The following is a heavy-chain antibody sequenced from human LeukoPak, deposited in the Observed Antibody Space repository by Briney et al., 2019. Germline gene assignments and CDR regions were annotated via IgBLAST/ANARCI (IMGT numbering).Heavy chain of an antibody. CDR1: GYTFTSYD. V-gene: IGHV1-8*01. J-gene: IGHJ5*02. CDR3: ARGADFRVVPAAIDP. CDR2: MNPNSGNT. Sequence: ASAKVSCKASGYTFTSYDINWVRQATGQGLEWMGWMNPNSGNTGYAQKFQGRVTMTRNTSISTAYMELSSLRSEDTAVYYCARGADFRVVPAAIDPWGQGTLVTVSS. D-gene: IGHD2-2*02.